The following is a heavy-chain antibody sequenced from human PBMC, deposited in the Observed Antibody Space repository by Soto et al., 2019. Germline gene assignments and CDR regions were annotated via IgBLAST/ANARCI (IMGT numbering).Heavy chain of an antibody. CDR1: GFTFSSYG. J-gene: IGHJ6*03. V-gene: IGHV3-30*18. CDR3: AKDGYCSGGSCWGGYYYYYYMDV. Sequence: GGSLRLSCAASGFTFSSYGMHWVRQAPGKGLEWVAVISYDGSNKYYADSVKGRFTISRDNSKNTLYLQMNSLRAEDTAVYYCAKDGYCSGGSCWGGYYYYYYMDVWGKGTTVTVSS. D-gene: IGHD2-15*01. CDR2: ISYDGSNK.